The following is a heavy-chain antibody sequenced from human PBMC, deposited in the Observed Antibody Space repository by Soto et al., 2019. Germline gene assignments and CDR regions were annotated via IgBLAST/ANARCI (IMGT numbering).Heavy chain of an antibody. CDR3: ARGSTDSYPGSRIFDF. CDR2: ITDSGGDA. V-gene: IGHV3-23*01. Sequence: EAQLLESGGDLIQPGGSLRLSCVASGFTFGSRAMSWVRQAPGEGLEWVSTITDSGGDAKYADSVRGRVTISRDNSKNTLYLQMSSLRAEDSAVYYCARGSTDSYPGSRIFDFWGRGSLVTVSS. J-gene: IGHJ4*02. CDR1: GFTFGSRA. D-gene: IGHD3-10*01.